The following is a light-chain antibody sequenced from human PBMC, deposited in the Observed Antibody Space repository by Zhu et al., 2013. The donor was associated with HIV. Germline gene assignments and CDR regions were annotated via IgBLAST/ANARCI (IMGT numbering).Light chain of an antibody. CDR2: DSN. CDR1: RSNIGNNY. V-gene: IGLV1-51*01. Sequence: QSVLTQPPSVSAAPGQKVTISCSGDRSNIGNNYVSWYQHLPGTVPKLLIYDSNKRPSGIPDRFSGSKSGTSATLDITGLQTGDEGDYYCETWDDSLSAVFAIFGTGTKVTVL. CDR3: ETWDDSLSAVFAI. J-gene: IGLJ1*01.